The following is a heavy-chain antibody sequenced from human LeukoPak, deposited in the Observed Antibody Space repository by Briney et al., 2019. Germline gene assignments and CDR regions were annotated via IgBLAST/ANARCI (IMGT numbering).Heavy chain of an antibody. CDR3: ARGRIGGWTDY. Sequence: GGSLRLSCAASGFTFSDYWMHWVRQAPGKGLVWVSRIKTDGRSTNYAGSVKGRCTISRDNAKSTLYLQMNSLRAEDTAVYYCARGRIGGWTDYWGQGTLVTVSS. CDR2: IKTDGRST. CDR1: GFTFSDYW. V-gene: IGHV3-74*01. J-gene: IGHJ4*02. D-gene: IGHD6-19*01.